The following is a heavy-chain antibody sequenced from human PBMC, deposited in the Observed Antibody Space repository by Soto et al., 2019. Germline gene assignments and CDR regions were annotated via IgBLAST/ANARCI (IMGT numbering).Heavy chain of an antibody. D-gene: IGHD3-3*01. Sequence: ASVKGSGKTSGYNFTTDGINWVRQAPGQGLELMGWISAYDGKATYEEKFQGRVTMTTDTSTSTAYMELRSLRSDDTAIYYCARDPHEFWTSYWFDPWGQGTPVTVSS. CDR1: GYNFTTDG. CDR2: ISAYDGKA. CDR3: ARDPHEFWTSYWFDP. J-gene: IGHJ5*02. V-gene: IGHV1-18*01.